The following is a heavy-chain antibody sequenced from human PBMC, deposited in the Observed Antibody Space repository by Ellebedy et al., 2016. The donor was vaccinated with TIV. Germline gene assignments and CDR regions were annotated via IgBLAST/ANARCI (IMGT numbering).Heavy chain of an antibody. D-gene: IGHD3-10*01. Sequence: PGGSLRLSCAASGFTFSDYGMHWVRQAPGKGLEWVVFILYDGTSQFYADSVKGRFTISRDNSKSTLFLQMSSLRVEDTAVYFCAKDPLGWGQGTLVTVSS. CDR1: GFTFSDYG. J-gene: IGHJ4*02. CDR2: ILYDGTSQ. V-gene: IGHV3-30*02. CDR3: AKDPLG.